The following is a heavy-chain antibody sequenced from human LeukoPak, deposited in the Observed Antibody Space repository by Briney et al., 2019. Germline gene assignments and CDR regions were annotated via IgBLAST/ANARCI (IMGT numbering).Heavy chain of an antibody. D-gene: IGHD2-15*01. Sequence: PGGSLRLSCAASGFTFSSYAMSWVRQAPGKGLEWVSAISGSGGSTYYADSVKGRFTISRDNSKNTLYLQMNSLRAEDTAVYYCARSLLGYCSGGSCQLSTGYYYYYMDVWGKGTTVTVSS. CDR3: ARSLLGYCSGGSCQLSTGYYYYYMDV. CDR2: ISGSGGST. CDR1: GFTFSSYA. V-gene: IGHV3-23*01. J-gene: IGHJ6*03.